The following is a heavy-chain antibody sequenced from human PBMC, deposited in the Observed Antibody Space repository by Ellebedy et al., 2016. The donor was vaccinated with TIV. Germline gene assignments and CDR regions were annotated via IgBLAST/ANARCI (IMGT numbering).Heavy chain of an antibody. CDR3: ARKYIYGFD. J-gene: IGHJ4*02. CDR1: GFTVSSNY. V-gene: IGHV3-66*01. D-gene: IGHD5-18*01. CDR2: IYSGGAT. Sequence: GESLKISCSASGFTVSSNYMSWVRQAPGKGLEWVSVIYSGGATSYAGSVTGRFTISRDNSKNTLYLQMNSLRVEDTAVYYSARKYIYGFDWGQGTLVTVSS.